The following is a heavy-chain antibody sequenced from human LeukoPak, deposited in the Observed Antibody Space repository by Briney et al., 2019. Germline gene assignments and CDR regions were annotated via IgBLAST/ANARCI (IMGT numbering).Heavy chain of an antibody. Sequence: PSQTLSLTCTVSGGSISSGGYYWSWIRQHPGKGLEWIGYIYYSGSTYYNPSLKSRVTISVDTSKNQFSLKLSSVTAADTAVYYCARLKHSAYCGGDCWRAFDIWGQGTMVTVSS. J-gene: IGHJ3*02. V-gene: IGHV4-31*03. CDR1: GGSISSGGYY. D-gene: IGHD2-21*02. CDR3: ARLKHSAYCGGDCWRAFDI. CDR2: IYYSGST.